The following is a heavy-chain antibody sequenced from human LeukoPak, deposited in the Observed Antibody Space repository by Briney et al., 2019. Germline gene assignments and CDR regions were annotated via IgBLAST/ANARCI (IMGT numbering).Heavy chain of an antibody. CDR1: GGSISSYY. CDR3: ARVRNRKLDY. V-gene: IGHV4-59*01. Sequence: SETLSLTCTVSGGSISSYYWSWIRQPPGKGLEWIGYTYYSGSTNYNPSLKSRVTISVDTSKNQFSLKLSSVTAADTAVYYCARVRNRKLDYWGQGTLVTVSS. D-gene: IGHD1-14*01. J-gene: IGHJ4*02. CDR2: TYYSGST.